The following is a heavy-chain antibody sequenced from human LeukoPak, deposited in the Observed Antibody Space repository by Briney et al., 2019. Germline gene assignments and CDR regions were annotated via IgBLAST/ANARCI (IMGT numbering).Heavy chain of an antibody. CDR2: IWYDGSNK. J-gene: IGHJ4*02. D-gene: IGHD2-2*01. Sequence: GGSLRLSCAASGFTFSSCGMHWVRQAPGKGLEWVAVIWYDGSNKYYADSVKGRFTISRDNSKNTLYLQMNSLRAEDTAVYYCAKGGYCSSTSCYALPDYWGQGTLVTVSS. CDR3: AKGGYCSSTSCYALPDY. V-gene: IGHV3-33*06. CDR1: GFTFSSCG.